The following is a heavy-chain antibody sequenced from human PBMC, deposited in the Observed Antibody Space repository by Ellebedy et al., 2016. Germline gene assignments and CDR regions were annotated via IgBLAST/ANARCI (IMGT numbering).Heavy chain of an antibody. J-gene: IGHJ5*02. D-gene: IGHD6-19*01. Sequence: GESLKISXAASGFTFSSRAMTWVRQAPGKGLEWVSSISGGGDVTEYLDSVKGRFTISRDNSKDMVFLQMNSLRADDTAVYYCSGGAFGRGWSPWGQGTLVTVSS. CDR1: GFTFSSRA. CDR3: SGGAFGRGWSP. V-gene: IGHV3-23*01. CDR2: ISGGGDVT.